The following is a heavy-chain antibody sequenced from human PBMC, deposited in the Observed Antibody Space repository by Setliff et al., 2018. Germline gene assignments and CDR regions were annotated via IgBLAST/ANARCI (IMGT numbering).Heavy chain of an antibody. CDR2: IINSGST. V-gene: IGHV4-39*01. Sequence: TLSLTCTVSGGPISSSNYYWGWIRQPPGKGLEWIGTIINSGSTYYNPSLKSRVTMSVDTSKNQFSLSLTSVTAADTAMYFCARTARVPDCSGQGILVTVSS. CDR3: ARTARVPDC. J-gene: IGHJ4*02. CDR1: GGPISSSNYY.